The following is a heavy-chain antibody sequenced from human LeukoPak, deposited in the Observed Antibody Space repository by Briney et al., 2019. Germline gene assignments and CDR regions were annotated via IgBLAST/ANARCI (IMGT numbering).Heavy chain of an antibody. CDR2: ISWNSGSI. V-gene: IGHV3-9*01. CDR1: GFTFDDYA. CDR3: ARDVSAPGGGNAFDI. D-gene: IGHD3-10*01. J-gene: IGHJ3*02. Sequence: PGRSLRLSCAASGFTFDDYAMHWVRQAPGKGLEWVSGISWNSGSIGYADSVKGRFTISRDNAKNSLYLQMNSLRAEDTAVYYCARDVSAPGGGNAFDIWGQGTMVTVSS.